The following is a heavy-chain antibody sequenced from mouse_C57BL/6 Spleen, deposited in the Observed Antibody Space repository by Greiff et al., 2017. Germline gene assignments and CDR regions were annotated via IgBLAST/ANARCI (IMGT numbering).Heavy chain of an antibody. CDR3: ARSLYYYGSSYNYYAMDY. V-gene: IGHV1-64*01. Sequence: VQLQQPGAELVKPGASVKLSCKASGYTFTSYWMHWVKQRPGQGLEWIGMIHPNSGSTNYNEKFKSKATLTVDKSSSTAYMQLSSLTSEDSAVYYCARSLYYYGSSYNYYAMDYWGQGTSVTVSS. D-gene: IGHD1-1*01. CDR1: GYTFTSYW. J-gene: IGHJ4*01. CDR2: IHPNSGST.